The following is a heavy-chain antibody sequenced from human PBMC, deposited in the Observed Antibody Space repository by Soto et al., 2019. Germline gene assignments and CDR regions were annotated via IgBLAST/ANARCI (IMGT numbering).Heavy chain of an antibody. CDR1: GVSINSATW. J-gene: IGHJ5*02. CDR3: AGLPFLGP. Sequence: QVQLQESGPGLVKPSGTLSLTCAVSGVSINSATWWSWVRQPPGKGLEWIGEIYHSGGTNYNPSLKTRVTTSVGKSKSQFSLNLSSVTAADTAVFYCAGLPFLGPWSQGTLVTVSS. V-gene: IGHV4-4*02. CDR2: IYHSGGT.